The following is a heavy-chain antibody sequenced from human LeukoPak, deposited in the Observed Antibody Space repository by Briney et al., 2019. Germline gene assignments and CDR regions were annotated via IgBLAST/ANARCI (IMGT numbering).Heavy chain of an antibody. CDR1: GVSISGYY. D-gene: IGHD5-12*01. CDR3: ASGGYDLSPNWFDP. CDR2: IYYSGST. J-gene: IGHJ5*02. Sequence: SETLSLTCTVSGVSISGYYWSWIRQPAGKGLEWIGYIYYSGSTNYNPSLKSRVTISVDTSKNQLSLKLSSVTAADTAVYYCASGGYDLSPNWFDPWGQGTLVTVSS. V-gene: IGHV4-59*01.